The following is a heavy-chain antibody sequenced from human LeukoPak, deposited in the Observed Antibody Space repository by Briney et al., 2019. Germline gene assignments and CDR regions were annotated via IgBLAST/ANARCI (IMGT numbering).Heavy chain of an antibody. CDR1: GYTFTDYD. J-gene: IGHJ4*02. V-gene: IGHV1-18*01. Sequence: ASVKVSCKTSGYTFTDYDITWVRQAPGHGLEWMGRVSPYNGNTYYSQRFQGRVTIAKDTSTGTAYLDLRNLRADDTAMYYCARNGRVRRVVKDLFEYWGQGTLVTVSS. CDR2: VSPYNGNT. D-gene: IGHD3-10*01. CDR3: ARNGRVRRVVKDLFEY.